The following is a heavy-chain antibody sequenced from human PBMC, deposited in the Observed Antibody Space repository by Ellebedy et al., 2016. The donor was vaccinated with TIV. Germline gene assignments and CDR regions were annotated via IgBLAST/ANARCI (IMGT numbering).Heavy chain of an antibody. V-gene: IGHV3-7*01. CDR3: ARGRSLMWVDY. CDR1: GFPFSSYW. Sequence: PGGSLRLSCAGSGFPFSSYWMTWFRQAPGKGLEWVANIKQDGSVTHYVDSVKGRFIISRDNAKNSLYLQMNSLRAEDTAVYYCARGRSLMWVDYWGQGTLVTVSS. J-gene: IGHJ4*02. D-gene: IGHD1-26*01. CDR2: IKQDGSVT.